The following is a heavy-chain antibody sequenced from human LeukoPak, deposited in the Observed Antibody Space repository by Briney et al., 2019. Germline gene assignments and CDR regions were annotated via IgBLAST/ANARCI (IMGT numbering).Heavy chain of an antibody. CDR3: AKDQTTYCGGDCLFDY. CDR2: ISYDGSNK. J-gene: IGHJ4*02. V-gene: IGHV3-30*18. Sequence: GGPLRLSCAASGFTFSSYGMHWVRQAPGKGLEWVAVISYDGSNKYYADSVKGRFTISRDNSKNTLYLQMNSLRAEDTAVYYCAKDQTTYCGGDCLFDYWGQGTLVTVSS. D-gene: IGHD2-21*02. CDR1: GFTFSSYG.